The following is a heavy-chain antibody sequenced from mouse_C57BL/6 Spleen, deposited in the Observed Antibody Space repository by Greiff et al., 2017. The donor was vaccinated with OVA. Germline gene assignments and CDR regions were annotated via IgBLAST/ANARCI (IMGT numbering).Heavy chain of an antibody. CDR1: GFTFSSYA. CDR2: ISDGGSYT. CDR3: ARDTTVVATGFGY. V-gene: IGHV5-4*01. Sequence: EVQRVESGGGLVKPGGSLKLSCAASGFTFSSYAMSWVRQTPEKRLEWVATISDGGSYTYYPDNVKGRFTISRDNAKNNLYLKMSHLKSEDTAMYYCARDTTVVATGFGYWGQGTTLTVSS. J-gene: IGHJ2*01. D-gene: IGHD1-1*01.